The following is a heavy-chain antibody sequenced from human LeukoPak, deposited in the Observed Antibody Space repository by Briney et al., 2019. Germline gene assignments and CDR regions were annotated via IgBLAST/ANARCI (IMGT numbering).Heavy chain of an antibody. J-gene: IGHJ4*02. D-gene: IGHD6-19*01. CDR1: GGSISSSSYY. CDR2: IYYSGST. Sequence: SETLSLTCTVSGGSISSSSYYWGWIRQPPGKGLEWIGSIYYSGSTYYNPSLKSRVTISVDTSKNQFSLKLSSVTAADTAVYYCARHESAVAGIFDCWGQGTLVTVSS. CDR3: ARHESAVAGIFDC. V-gene: IGHV4-39*01.